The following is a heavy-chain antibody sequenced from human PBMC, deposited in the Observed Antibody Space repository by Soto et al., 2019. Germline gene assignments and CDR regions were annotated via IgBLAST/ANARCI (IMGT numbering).Heavy chain of an antibody. V-gene: IGHV4-59*01. J-gene: IGHJ4*02. CDR1: GGSMGNYF. CDR3: AAGEASSRNLAPYYLDF. Sequence: SETLSLTCTVSGGSMGNYFWTWIRQPPGKGLEWIGYIHYSGTTSFFPSYNPSLRSRVTISEDTSKNQFSLKLLSVTTADTAVYFCAAGEASSRNLAPYYLDFWGQGTLVTVSS. D-gene: IGHD6-13*01. CDR2: IHYSGTT.